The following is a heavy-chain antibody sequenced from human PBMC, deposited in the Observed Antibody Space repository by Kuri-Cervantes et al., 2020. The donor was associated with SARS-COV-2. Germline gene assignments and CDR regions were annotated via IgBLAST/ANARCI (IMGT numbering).Heavy chain of an antibody. D-gene: IGHD6-19*01. CDR3: ARDPEYSSGWYERGYYFDY. V-gene: IGHV3-30-3*01. Sequence: GKSLKISCAASGFTFSSYAMHWVRQAPGKGLEWVAVISYDGSNKYYADSVKGRFTISRDNSKNTLYLQMNSLRAEDTAVYYCARDPEYSSGWYERGYYFDYWGQGTLVTVSS. CDR2: ISYDGSNK. CDR1: GFTFSSYA. J-gene: IGHJ4*02.